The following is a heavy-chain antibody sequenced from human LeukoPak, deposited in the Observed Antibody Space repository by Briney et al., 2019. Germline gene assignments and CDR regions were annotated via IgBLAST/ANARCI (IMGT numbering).Heavy chain of an antibody. CDR2: INPNSGGT. Sequence: ASVKVSCKASGYTFTSYYMHWVRQAPGQGLEWMGWINPNSGGTNYAQNFQGRVTMTRDTSISTAYMELSRLTSDDTAGYYCARGRGVYGGSFYNWFDPWGQGTLVTVSS. D-gene: IGHD1-26*01. CDR3: ARGRGVYGGSFYNWFDP. CDR1: GYTFTSYY. J-gene: IGHJ5*02. V-gene: IGHV1-2*02.